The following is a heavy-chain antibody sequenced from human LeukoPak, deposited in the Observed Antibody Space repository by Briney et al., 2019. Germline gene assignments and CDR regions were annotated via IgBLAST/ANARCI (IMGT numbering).Heavy chain of an antibody. CDR1: GGSINSYY. D-gene: IGHD1-26*01. CDR3: ARVVGARAADY. V-gene: IGHV4-59*01. J-gene: IGHJ4*02. CDR2: IHYSGST. Sequence: SETLSLTCTVAGGSINSYYWSWIRQPPGKGLEWIGNIHYSGSTTYDPSLKGRVTISGDTSKSQCSLKLSSVTAADTAVYYCARVVGARAADYWGEGTLVTVSS.